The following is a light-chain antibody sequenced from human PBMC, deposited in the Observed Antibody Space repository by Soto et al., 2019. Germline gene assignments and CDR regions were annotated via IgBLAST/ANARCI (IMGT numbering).Light chain of an antibody. CDR2: EVI. CDR3: FSYTSSGTYV. CDR1: SSDVGGYEY. J-gene: IGLJ1*01. V-gene: IGLV2-8*01. Sequence: QSALTQPPSASGSPGQSVTISCTGSSSDVGGYEYVSWYQQHPGKAPKLIIYEVIKRPSGVPDRFSGSKSGNTASLTVSGLQAEDEADYYCFSYTSSGTYVFGTGTKLTVL.